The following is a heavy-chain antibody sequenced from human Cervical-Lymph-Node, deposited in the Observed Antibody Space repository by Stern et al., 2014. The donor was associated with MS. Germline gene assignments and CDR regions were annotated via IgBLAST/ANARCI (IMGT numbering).Heavy chain of an antibody. CDR2: IYYSGST. V-gene: IGHV4-31*01. D-gene: IGHD3-22*01. J-gene: IGHJ4*02. Sequence: QLQLQESGPGLVKPSQTLSLTCTVSGGSISSGGYYWSWIRQHPGKGLEWIGYIYYSGSTYYNPSLKSLVTISVDTSKNQFSLKLSSVTAADTAVYYCARLYYYDSSGYSYYFDYWGQGTLVTVSS. CDR1: GGSISSGGYY. CDR3: ARLYYYDSSGYSYYFDY.